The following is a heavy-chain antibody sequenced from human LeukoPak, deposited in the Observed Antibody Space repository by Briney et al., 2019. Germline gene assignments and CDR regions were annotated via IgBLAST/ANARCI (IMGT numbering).Heavy chain of an antibody. J-gene: IGHJ6*02. CDR1: GGSISSGGYY. V-gene: IGHV4-31*03. Sequence: SQTLSLTCTVSGGSISSGGYYWSWIRQHPGKGLEWHGYIDYSGSTYYNPSLKSRVTISVDTSTNQFSLKLSSVTAADTAVYYCASLELRSSYYYYGMDVWGQGPTVIVSS. D-gene: IGHD2-15*01. CDR2: IDYSGST. CDR3: ASLELRSSYYYYGMDV.